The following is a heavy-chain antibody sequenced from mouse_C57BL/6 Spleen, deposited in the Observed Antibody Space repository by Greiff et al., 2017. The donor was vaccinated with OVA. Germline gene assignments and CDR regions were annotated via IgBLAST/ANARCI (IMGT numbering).Heavy chain of an antibody. V-gene: IGHV1-59*01. CDR3: ATIYYDYGSFDY. CDR2: IDPSDSYT. J-gene: IGHJ2*01. Sequence: QVQLKQPGAELVRPGTSVKLSCKASGYTFTSYWMHWVKQRPGQGLEWIGVIDPSDSYTNYNQKFKGKATLTVDTSSSTAYMQLSSLTSEDSAVYCCATIYYDYGSFDYWGQGTTLTVSS. CDR1: GYTFTSYW. D-gene: IGHD2-4*01.